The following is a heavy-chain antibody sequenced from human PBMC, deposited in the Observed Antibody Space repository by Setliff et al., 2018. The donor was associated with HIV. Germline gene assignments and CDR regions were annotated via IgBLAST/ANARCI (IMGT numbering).Heavy chain of an antibody. D-gene: IGHD4-17*01. CDR3: ARVQMAYAAFDV. Sequence: KPSETLSLTCTVSGGSISTYYWSWIRRPPGKGLEWIGSIYFTGSSDNNPSLKSRVTLSVDTSKHQFSLKLSSVTAADTAVYYCARVQMAYAAFDVWGQGTMVTVSS. CDR2: IYFTGSS. J-gene: IGHJ3*01. V-gene: IGHV4-59*01. CDR1: GGSISTYY.